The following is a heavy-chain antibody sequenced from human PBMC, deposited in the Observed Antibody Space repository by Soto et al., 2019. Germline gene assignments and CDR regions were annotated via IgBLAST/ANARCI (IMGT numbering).Heavy chain of an antibody. D-gene: IGHD6-19*01. V-gene: IGHV1-24*01. CDR1: GHSLSDIY. J-gene: IGHJ4*02. CDR3: VTTVGPGITVPGYTYYFDY. Sequence: QVQLVQSGAEVKKPGASVKVSCKAKVSGHSLSDIYMHWVRQAPGKGFEWMGGFDPEDGETIYAQKFEGRITMTEDTSTNTAYMELGSLRSGDTALYYCVTTVGPGITVPGYTYYFDYWGQGTLVTVSS. CDR2: FDPEDGET.